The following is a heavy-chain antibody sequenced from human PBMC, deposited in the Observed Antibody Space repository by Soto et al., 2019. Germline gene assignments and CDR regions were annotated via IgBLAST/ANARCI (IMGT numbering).Heavy chain of an antibody. Sequence: QVQLVQSGAEVKKPGASVKVSCKASGYTFTRYAMHWVRQAPGQRLEWMGWINAGNGNTKYSQKFQGRVTITRDTSESTAYMELSSLRSEDTAVYYCARDRGCSGGSCYSEWFDPWGQGTLVTVSS. CDR3: ARDRGCSGGSCYSEWFDP. CDR1: GYTFTRYA. J-gene: IGHJ5*02. CDR2: INAGNGNT. V-gene: IGHV1-3*01. D-gene: IGHD2-15*01.